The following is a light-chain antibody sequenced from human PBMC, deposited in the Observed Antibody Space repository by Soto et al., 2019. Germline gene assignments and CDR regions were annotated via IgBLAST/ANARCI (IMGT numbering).Light chain of an antibody. Sequence: QSVLTQPASVSGSPGQSITISCTGTSSDVGGYNYVSWYQQHPGKAPKLMIYGVSNRPSGVSNRFSGSKSGNTASLTISGLQAEDEADYYCSSYTSSSTHNYVFGNGTKV. CDR1: SSDVGGYNY. J-gene: IGLJ1*01. CDR2: GVS. V-gene: IGLV2-14*01. CDR3: SSYTSSSTHNYV.